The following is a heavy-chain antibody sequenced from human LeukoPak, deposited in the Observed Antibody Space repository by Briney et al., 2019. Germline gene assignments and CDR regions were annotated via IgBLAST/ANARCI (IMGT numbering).Heavy chain of an antibody. V-gene: IGHV3-74*01. Sequence: GGSLRLSCAASGFTFTPYWMRWVRQAPGKGLVWVARINNDGSSTNYADSVKGRFTISRDNSKNTLYLQMNSLRAEDTAVYYCAKDYDFWSGYYPDWGQGTLVTVSS. CDR3: AKDYDFWSGYYPD. D-gene: IGHD3-3*01. J-gene: IGHJ4*02. CDR1: GFTFTPYW. CDR2: INNDGSST.